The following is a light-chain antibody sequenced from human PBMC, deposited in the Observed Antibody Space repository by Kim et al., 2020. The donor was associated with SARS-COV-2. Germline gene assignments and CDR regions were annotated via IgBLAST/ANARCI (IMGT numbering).Light chain of an antibody. CDR2: GVS. Sequence: DIQMTQSPSSLSASVGDRVTITCRASQAINNCLVWFQQKPGKAPKSLIYGVSNLQSGVPSKFSGSGSGTEFTLTISSLQPEDFATYYCQQYRNYPLTFGGGIKVDIK. J-gene: IGKJ4*01. CDR1: QAINNC. CDR3: QQYRNYPLT. V-gene: IGKV1-16*02.